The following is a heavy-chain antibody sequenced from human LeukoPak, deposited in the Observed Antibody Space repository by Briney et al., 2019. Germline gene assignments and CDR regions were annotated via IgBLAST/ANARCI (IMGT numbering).Heavy chain of an antibody. CDR3: ARLAMVVAATPGAFDI. J-gene: IGHJ3*02. CDR2: IDPSDSYT. CDR1: GYSFTSYW. Sequence: GESLKISCKGSGYSFTSYWISWVRQMPGKGLEWMGRIDPSDSYTNYSPSLQGHVTISADKSISTAYLQWSSLKASDTATYYCARLAMVVAATPGAFDIWGQGTMVTVSS. D-gene: IGHD2-15*01. V-gene: IGHV5-10-1*01.